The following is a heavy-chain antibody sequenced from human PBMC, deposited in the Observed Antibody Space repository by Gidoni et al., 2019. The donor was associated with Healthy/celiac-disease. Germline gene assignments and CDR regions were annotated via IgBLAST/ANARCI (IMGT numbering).Heavy chain of an antibody. D-gene: IGHD7-27*01. CDR1: GYSFTNYY. Sequence: QVQLVQSGAEVKTPGASVTVSCKASGYSFTNYYMHWVRQAPGQGLEWMGIINPSGGSTRYAQKFQGRVSMTRDTSTSTVYMEMSSLRSEDTAVYYCARGWPGVGFDYWGQGTLVTVSS. J-gene: IGHJ4*02. CDR2: INPSGGST. V-gene: IGHV1-46*01. CDR3: ARGWPGVGFDY.